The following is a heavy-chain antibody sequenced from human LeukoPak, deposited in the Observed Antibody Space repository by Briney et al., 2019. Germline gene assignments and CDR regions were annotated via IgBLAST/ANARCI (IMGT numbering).Heavy chain of an antibody. V-gene: IGHV4-30-2*01. Sequence: SEALSLTCAVSGGSISSGGYSWSWIRQPPGKGLEWIGYIYHSGSTYYNPSLKSRVTISVDRSKNQFSLKLSSVTAADTAVYYCAAWGGTDAFDIWGQGTMVTVSS. J-gene: IGHJ3*02. CDR2: IYHSGST. CDR3: AAWGGTDAFDI. CDR1: GGSISSGGYS. D-gene: IGHD3-16*01.